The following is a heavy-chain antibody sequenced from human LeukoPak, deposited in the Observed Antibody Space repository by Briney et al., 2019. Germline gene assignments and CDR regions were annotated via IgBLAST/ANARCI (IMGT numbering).Heavy chain of an antibody. J-gene: IGHJ4*02. V-gene: IGHV4-30-4*01. CDR2: IYYSGST. D-gene: IGHD3-10*01. CDR3: ARVAFAVVRYYFDY. Sequence: SQTLSLTCTVSGXSISSGDYYWSWIRQPPGKGLEWIGYIYYSGSTYYNPSLKSRVTISVDTSKNQFSLKLSSVTAADTAVYYCARVAFAVVRYYFDYWGQGTLVTVSS. CDR1: GXSISSGDYY.